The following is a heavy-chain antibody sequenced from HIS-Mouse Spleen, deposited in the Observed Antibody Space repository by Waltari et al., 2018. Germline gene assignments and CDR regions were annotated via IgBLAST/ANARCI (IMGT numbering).Heavy chain of an antibody. CDR3: AKDGSPRYSSSWYYFDY. V-gene: IGHV3-30*18. CDR1: GFTFSSYG. CDR2: ISYDGSSK. D-gene: IGHD6-13*01. J-gene: IGHJ4*02. Sequence: QVQLVESGGGVVQPGRSLRLSCAASGFTFSSYGMHWVRQAQGKGLEWEAVISYDGSSKNYADSVKGRVTISRDNSKNTLYLQMNSLRAEDTAVYYCAKDGSPRYSSSWYYFDYWGQGTLVTVSS.